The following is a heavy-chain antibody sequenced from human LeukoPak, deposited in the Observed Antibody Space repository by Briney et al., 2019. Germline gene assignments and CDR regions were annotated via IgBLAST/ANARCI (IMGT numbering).Heavy chain of an antibody. D-gene: IGHD1-20*01. CDR2: LTGDGNT. CDR3: AKVKWKLIGYFDY. J-gene: IGHJ4*02. V-gene: IGHV3-53*01. CDR1: GFTFSNAY. Sequence: PGGSLRLSCAASGFTFSNAYMNWVRQAPGKGLEWVSVLTGDGNTYYADSVKGRFTNSRDDSKNTLFLQMNSLRAEDTAVYFCAKVKWKLIGYFDYWGQGTLVTVSS.